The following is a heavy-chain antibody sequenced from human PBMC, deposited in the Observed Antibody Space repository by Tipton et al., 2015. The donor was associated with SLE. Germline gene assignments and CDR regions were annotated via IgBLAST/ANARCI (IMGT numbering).Heavy chain of an antibody. D-gene: IGHD6-19*01. CDR3: ARGIGWLSLDY. J-gene: IGHJ4*02. V-gene: IGHV4-34*01. Sequence: TLSLTCAVYGGSFSGYYWSWVRQPPGKGLEWIGEINHSGSTNYNPSLKSRVTISVDTSKNQFSLKLSSVTAADTAVCYCARGIGWLSLDYWGQGTLVTVSS. CDR2: INHSGST. CDR1: GGSFSGYY.